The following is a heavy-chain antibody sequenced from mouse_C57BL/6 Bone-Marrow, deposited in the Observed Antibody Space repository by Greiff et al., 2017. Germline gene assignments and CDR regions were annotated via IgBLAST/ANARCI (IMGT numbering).Heavy chain of an antibody. D-gene: IGHD2-2*01. CDR2: IDPSDSYT. V-gene: IGHV1-69*01. Sequence: QVQLQQPGAELVMPGASVKLSCKASGYTFTSYWVHWVKQRPGQGLEWIGEIDPSDSYTNYNQKFKGKSTLTVDKSASTAYMQLSRLTSEDSAVYYCAREGRSTMVTRGAFYYFDYWGQGTTRTVSS. J-gene: IGHJ2*01. CDR3: AREGRSTMVTRGAFYYFDY. CDR1: GYTFTSYW.